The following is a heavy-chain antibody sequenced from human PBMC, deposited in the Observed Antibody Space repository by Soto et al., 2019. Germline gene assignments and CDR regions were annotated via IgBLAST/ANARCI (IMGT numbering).Heavy chain of an antibody. J-gene: IGHJ5*01. Sequence: LCLTFSVSGASINYIAYCWGWIRQRPRTGLEWIGTGYYNANTYDTTSRKSRVAIFVVTANNQFSLNFRPVTAADTAIYFCASRERYYGSPGWFDPWGQGTLVTVSS. CDR2: GYYNANT. D-gene: IGHD3-10*01. CDR3: ASRERYYGSPGWFDP. V-gene: IGHV4-39*01. CDR1: GASINYIAYC.